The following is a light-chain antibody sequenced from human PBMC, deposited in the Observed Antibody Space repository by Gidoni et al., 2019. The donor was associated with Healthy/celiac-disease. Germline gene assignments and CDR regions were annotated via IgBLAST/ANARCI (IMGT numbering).Light chain of an antibody. CDR2: KAS. J-gene: IGKJ2*04. Sequence: DIQMTKSPSTLSASVGDRVTITCRASQSISSWLAWYQQKPGKAPKLLIYKASSLESGVPSRFSGSGSETEFTLTISSLQPDDFATYYCQQYNSYPCSFGQGTKLEIK. CDR3: QQYNSYPCS. V-gene: IGKV1-5*03. CDR1: QSISSW.